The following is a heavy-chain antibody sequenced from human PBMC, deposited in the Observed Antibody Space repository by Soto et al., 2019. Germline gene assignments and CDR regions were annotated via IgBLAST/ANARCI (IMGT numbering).Heavy chain of an antibody. CDR3: ARGTDYGDYSDDY. D-gene: IGHD4-17*01. V-gene: IGHV4-34*01. CDR1: GWAFSGYY. J-gene: IGHJ4*02. Sequence: SETLSLTCAVDGWAFSGYYWSCIRQPPGKGLEWIGEINHSGSTNYNPSLKSRVTISVDTSKNQFSLKLSSVTAADTAVYYCARGTDYGDYSDDYWGQGTLVTVSS. CDR2: INHSGST.